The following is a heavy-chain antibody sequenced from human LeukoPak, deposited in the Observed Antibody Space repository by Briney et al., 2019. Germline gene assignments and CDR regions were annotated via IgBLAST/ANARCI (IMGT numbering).Heavy chain of an antibody. Sequence: GGPLRLSCATSGFGFSNYWMSWVRQAPGKGLEWVANMNEDGSEKNYVDSVKGRFTISRDNAQDSLYLQMNSLRAEDTAVYYCARDRGYSNLDYWGQGTLLTVSS. CDR2: MNEDGSEK. CDR1: GFGFSNYW. J-gene: IGHJ4*02. D-gene: IGHD4-11*01. V-gene: IGHV3-7*01. CDR3: ARDRGYSNLDY.